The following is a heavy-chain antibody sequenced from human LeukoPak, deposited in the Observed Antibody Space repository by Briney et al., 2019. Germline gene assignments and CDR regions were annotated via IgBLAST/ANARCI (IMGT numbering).Heavy chain of an antibody. CDR2: ITSSSSYI. CDR1: GFTFSRYT. D-gene: IGHD3-9*01. V-gene: IGHV3-21*06. Sequence: PGGSLRLSCAASGFTFSRYTMNWVRQAPGKGLEWVSSITSSSSYIYYADSVKGRFIISRDNAKNSLYLQMNSLRAEDTAVYYCARDPPILTGPYYYYMDVWGKGTTVTISS. CDR3: ARDPPILTGPYYYYMDV. J-gene: IGHJ6*03.